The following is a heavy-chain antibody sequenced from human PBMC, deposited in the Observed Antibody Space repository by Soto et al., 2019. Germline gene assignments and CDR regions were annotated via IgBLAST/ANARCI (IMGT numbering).Heavy chain of an antibody. Sequence: EVQLVESGGGLVQPGGSLRLSCAASGFTFSNYWMYWVRQAPRKGLVWVSRVNNDGTDTTHADSVKGRFTISRDNAENTLYLQMNSLRAEDTAVYYCARGGLQHALDVWGQGSTVTVSS. CDR2: VNNDGTDT. CDR1: GFTFSNYW. D-gene: IGHD6-13*01. V-gene: IGHV3-74*03. J-gene: IGHJ6*02. CDR3: ARGGLQHALDV.